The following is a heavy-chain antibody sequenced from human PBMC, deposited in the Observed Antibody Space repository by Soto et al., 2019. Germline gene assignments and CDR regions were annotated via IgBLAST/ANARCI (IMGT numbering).Heavy chain of an antibody. CDR2: ISSSSSTI. CDR3: ARDWNLFDY. CDR1: GFTFSSYS. D-gene: IGHD1-1*01. Sequence: EVQLLESGGGLVQPGGSLRLSCAASGFTFSSYSMNWVRQAPGKGLEWVSYISSSSSTIYYADSVKGRFTISRDNAKNSLYLQMNSLRAEDTAVYYCARDWNLFDYWGQGTLVTVSS. V-gene: IGHV3-48*01. J-gene: IGHJ4*02.